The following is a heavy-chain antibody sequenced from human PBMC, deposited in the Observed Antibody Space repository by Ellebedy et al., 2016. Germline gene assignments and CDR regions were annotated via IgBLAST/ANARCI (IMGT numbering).Heavy chain of an antibody. CDR1: GFTFSSYA. V-gene: IGHV3-23*01. CDR3: AKGDYYDRFFDY. Sequence: GESLKISCAASGFTFSSYAMSWVRQAPGKGLEWVSAISGSGGSTYYADSVKGRFTISRDNSKNTLYLQMNSLRAEDTAVYYCAKGDYYDRFFDYWGQGTLVTVSS. CDR2: ISGSGGST. D-gene: IGHD3-22*01. J-gene: IGHJ4*02.